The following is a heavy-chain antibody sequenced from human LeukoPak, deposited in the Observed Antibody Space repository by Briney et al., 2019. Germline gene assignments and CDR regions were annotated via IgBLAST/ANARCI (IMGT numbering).Heavy chain of an antibody. Sequence: GGSLRLSCAASGFTFSSYWMHWVRQAPGKGLVWVSRINSDGSSTSYADSVKGRFTISRDNAKNTLYLQMNSLRAEDTAVYYCARDSPLVPAASDYYYYMDVWGKGTTVTVSS. V-gene: IGHV3-74*01. CDR1: GFTFSSYW. CDR3: ARDSPLVPAASDYYYYMDV. D-gene: IGHD2-2*01. J-gene: IGHJ6*03. CDR2: INSDGSST.